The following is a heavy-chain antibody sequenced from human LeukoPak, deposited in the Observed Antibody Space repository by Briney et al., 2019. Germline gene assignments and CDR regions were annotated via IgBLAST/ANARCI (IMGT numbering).Heavy chain of an antibody. V-gene: IGHV3-30*04. CDR1: GLTFSNYA. CDR3: ARGSPVVAGIDY. CDR2: LAHDGGYR. Sequence: GGSLRLSCAASGLTFSNYAMHWVRQAPGKGLEWVAVLAHDGGYRYFADSVKGRFTISRDNSKNTLYLQMSSRRAEDTVLYYCARGSPVVAGIDYWGQGTLVTVSS. J-gene: IGHJ4*02. D-gene: IGHD6-19*01.